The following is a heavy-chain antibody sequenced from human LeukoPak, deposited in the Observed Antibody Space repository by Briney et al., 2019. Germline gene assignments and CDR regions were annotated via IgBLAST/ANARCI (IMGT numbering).Heavy chain of an antibody. Sequence: PGGSLRLSCAASGFIFSSYAMTWVRQAPRRGLEWLSTISGSGTTTYYVDSVKGRFTVSRDNSKNTLYLQMSSLRAGDTAVYYCAKAGHYGSGSYYSDYWGRGTLVTVSP. CDR1: GFIFSSYA. CDR3: AKAGHYGSGSYYSDY. CDR2: ISGSGTTT. V-gene: IGHV3-23*01. J-gene: IGHJ4*02. D-gene: IGHD3-10*01.